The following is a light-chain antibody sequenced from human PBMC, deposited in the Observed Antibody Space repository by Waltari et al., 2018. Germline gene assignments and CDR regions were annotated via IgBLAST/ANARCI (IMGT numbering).Light chain of an antibody. V-gene: IGLV3-19*01. J-gene: IGLJ3*02. CDR2: GKE. Sequence: SSELTQGPAVYVALGQTVKITCQVDSLRTSYASWYQLKPGQAPVLVLFGKEKRPSGIPDRFSGYSSGTTSSLTITGAQAEDEADYYCHSRNGRTNEVVFGGGTKLTVL. CDR1: SLRTSY. CDR3: HSRNGRTNEVV.